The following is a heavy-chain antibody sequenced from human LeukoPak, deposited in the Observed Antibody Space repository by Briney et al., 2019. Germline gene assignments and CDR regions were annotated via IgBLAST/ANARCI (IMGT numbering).Heavy chain of an antibody. V-gene: IGHV3-23*01. J-gene: IGHJ4*02. Sequence: GGSLRLSCADSGVTFSSYAMSWVRQAPGKGLEWVSAISGSGGSTYYADSVKGRFTISRDNSKNTLYLQMNSLRAEDTAVYYCAKDVTYYYDSSGYLSPRGQGTLVTVSS. CDR1: GVTFSSYA. CDR2: ISGSGGST. D-gene: IGHD3-22*01. CDR3: AKDVTYYYDSSGYLSP.